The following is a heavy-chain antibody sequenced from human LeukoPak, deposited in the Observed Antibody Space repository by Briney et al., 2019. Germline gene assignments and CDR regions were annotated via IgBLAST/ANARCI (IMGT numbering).Heavy chain of an antibody. CDR3: ATTIAVAGTILDEAFDI. D-gene: IGHD6-19*01. CDR1: GFTVSSNY. V-gene: IGHV3-53*01. CDR2: IYSGGST. Sequence: GGSLRLSCAASGFTVSSNYMSWVRQAPGKGLEWVSVIYSGGSTYYADSVKGRFTISRDNSKNTLYLQMNSLRAEDTAVYYCATTIAVAGTILDEAFDIWGQGTMVTVSS. J-gene: IGHJ3*02.